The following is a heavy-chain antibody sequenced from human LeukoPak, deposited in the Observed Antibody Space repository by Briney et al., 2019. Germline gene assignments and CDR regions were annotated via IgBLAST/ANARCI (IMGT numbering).Heavy chain of an antibody. V-gene: IGHV4-59*01. CDR2: IYYSGST. J-gene: IGHJ4*02. CDR1: GGSISSYY. Sequence: PSETLSLTCTVYGGSISSYYWSWIRQPPGKGLEWIGYIYYSGSTNYNPSLKSRVTISVDTSKNQFSLKLSSVTAADTAVYYCARVRSGSYPYYFDYWGQGTLVTVSS. D-gene: IGHD1-26*01. CDR3: ARVRSGSYPYYFDY.